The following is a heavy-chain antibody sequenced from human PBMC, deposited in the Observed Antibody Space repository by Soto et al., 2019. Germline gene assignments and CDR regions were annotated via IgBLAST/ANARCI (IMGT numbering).Heavy chain of an antibody. V-gene: IGHV2-5*02. CDR2: ISGDDEK. CDR1: GFSLLTGGVG. D-gene: IGHD3-16*01. Sequence: QITLKGSGPTQGKPPQTPPLTCPFSGFSLLTGGVGVAWIRQPPGKALGWLALISGDDEKRYNPSLSSRLTITKDTTKNQVVFTMTNMDPLDTATYYCSHRRGMIMDVWGQGTTVTVSS. J-gene: IGHJ6*02. CDR3: SHRRGMIMDV.